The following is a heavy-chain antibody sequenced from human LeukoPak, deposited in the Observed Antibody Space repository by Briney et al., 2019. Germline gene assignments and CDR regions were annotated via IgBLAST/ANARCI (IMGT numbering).Heavy chain of an antibody. CDR1: GFTFSSYS. J-gene: IGHJ4*02. CDR2: ISSSSSYI. D-gene: IGHD6-13*01. CDR3: ARYHSSSWYYNY. Sequence: GGSLRLSCAASGFTFSSYSMSWVRQAPGKGLEWVSSISSSSSYIYYADSVKGRFTISRDNDKNSLYLQMNSLRAEDTAVYYCARYHSSSWYYNYWGQGTLVTVSS. V-gene: IGHV3-21*01.